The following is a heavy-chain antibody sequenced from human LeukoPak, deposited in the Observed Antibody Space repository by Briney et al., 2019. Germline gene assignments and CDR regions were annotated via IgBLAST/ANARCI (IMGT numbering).Heavy chain of an antibody. J-gene: IGHJ6*03. CDR1: GGTFSSYA. Sequence: ASVKVSCKASGGTFSSYAISWVRQAPGQGLEWMGGIIPIFGTVNYAQKFQGRGTITTDESTSTAYMELSSLRSEDTAVYYCAXXLGVKLERLNYYYMDVWGKGTTVTVSS. CDR2: IIPIFGTV. D-gene: IGHD1-1*01. V-gene: IGHV1-69*05. CDR3: AXXLGVKLERLNYYYMDV.